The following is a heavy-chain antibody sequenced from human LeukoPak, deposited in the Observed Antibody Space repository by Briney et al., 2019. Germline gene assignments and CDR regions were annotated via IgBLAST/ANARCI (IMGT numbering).Heavy chain of an antibody. J-gene: IGHJ4*02. Sequence: SSAKVSCKASGYTFTSYAFNWVRQAPGQGLEWMGWISAYNGNTNYAQKLQGRVTMTTDTSTSTAYMELRSLTSDGTAVYYCARDIPAPSGSFYNVPICDYCGQGTLVTVSS. V-gene: IGHV1-18*01. CDR1: GYTFTSYA. CDR3: ARDIPAPSGSFYNVPICDY. D-gene: IGHD3-10*01. CDR2: ISAYNGNT.